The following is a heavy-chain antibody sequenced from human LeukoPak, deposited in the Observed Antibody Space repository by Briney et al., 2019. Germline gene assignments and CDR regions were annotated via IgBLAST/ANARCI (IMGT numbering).Heavy chain of an antibody. CDR3: AKEPKQWLGAFEI. J-gene: IGHJ3*02. V-gene: IGHV3-33*06. CDR2: IWYDGTKS. Sequence: GGSLRLSCAASGFTFSKFAMHWVRQAPGEGPEWVALIWYDGTKSFYADSVQGRFTISRDNSRNTLSLQMNSLRGDDTAVYYCAKEPKQWLGAFEIWGQGALVTVSS. CDR1: GFTFSKFA. D-gene: IGHD6-19*01.